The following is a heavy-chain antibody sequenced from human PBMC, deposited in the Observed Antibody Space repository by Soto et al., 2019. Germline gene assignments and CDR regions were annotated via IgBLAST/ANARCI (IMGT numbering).Heavy chain of an antibody. CDR1: GGSISSSNW. D-gene: IGHD2-2*01. V-gene: IGHV4-4*02. CDR2: IYHSGST. Sequence: QVQLQESGPGLVKPSGTLSLTCAVSGGSISSSNWWSWVRQPPGKGLECIGEIYHSGSTNYNPSLKSRVTISVDKSKNQFSLKLSSVTAADTAVYYCGGVLVPAALGYYYGMDVWGQGTTVTVSS. J-gene: IGHJ6*02. CDR3: GGVLVPAALGYYYGMDV.